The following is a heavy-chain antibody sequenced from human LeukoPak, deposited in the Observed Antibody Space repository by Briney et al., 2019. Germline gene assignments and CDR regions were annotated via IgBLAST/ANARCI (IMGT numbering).Heavy chain of an antibody. Sequence: PSETLSLTCTVSGGSISSGRYYWNWIRQPAGKGLEWIGRIYTSGSTNYNPSLKSRVTISVDTSKNQFSLKLNSVTAADTAVYYCAGVNWNDESNWFDPWGQGTLVTVSS. V-gene: IGHV4-61*02. CDR2: IYTSGST. CDR3: AGVNWNDESNWFDP. CDR1: GGSISSGRYY. D-gene: IGHD1-1*01. J-gene: IGHJ5*02.